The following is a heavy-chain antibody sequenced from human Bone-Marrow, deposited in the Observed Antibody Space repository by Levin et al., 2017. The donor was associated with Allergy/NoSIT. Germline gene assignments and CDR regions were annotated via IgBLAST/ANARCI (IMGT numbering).Heavy chain of an antibody. V-gene: IGHV3-30*18. D-gene: IGHD4-17*01. CDR2: ISNDGRNT. CDR3: AKDQVAFGDYVFDY. CDR1: GFTFSAYG. Sequence: GGSLRLSCGGSGFTFSAYGMHWVRQAPDKGLEWVAVISNDGRNTHYADSVRGRFTISRDNSNNTLYLQMNSLRAEDTAMYYCAKDQVAFGDYVFDYWGQGTLVTVSS. J-gene: IGHJ4*02.